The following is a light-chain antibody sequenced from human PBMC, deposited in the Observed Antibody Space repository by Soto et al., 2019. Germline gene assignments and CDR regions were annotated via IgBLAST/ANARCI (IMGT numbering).Light chain of an antibody. CDR1: NSNIGGNS. Sequence: QSVLTQAPSASGTPGPRVTISCSGSNSNIGGNSVSWYHHLPGTAPKLLIFNNSQRPSGVPDRFSGSKSGTSASLAISGLQSEDEADYYCASWDDSLNGHWVFGGGTKLTVL. J-gene: IGLJ3*02. V-gene: IGLV1-44*01. CDR3: ASWDDSLNGHWV. CDR2: NNS.